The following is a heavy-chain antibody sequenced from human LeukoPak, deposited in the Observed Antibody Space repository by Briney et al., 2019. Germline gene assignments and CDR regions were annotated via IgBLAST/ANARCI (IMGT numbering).Heavy chain of an antibody. D-gene: IGHD3-22*01. CDR3: AKGRGGYWSVGAFDI. CDR1: GFTFSSYG. V-gene: IGHV3-30*18. Sequence: GGSLRLSCAASGFTFSSYGMRWVRQAPGKGLEWVAVISYDGSNKYYADSVKGRFTISRDNSKNTLYLQMNSLRAEDTAVYYCAKGRGGYWSVGAFDIWGQGTMVTVSS. CDR2: ISYDGSNK. J-gene: IGHJ3*02.